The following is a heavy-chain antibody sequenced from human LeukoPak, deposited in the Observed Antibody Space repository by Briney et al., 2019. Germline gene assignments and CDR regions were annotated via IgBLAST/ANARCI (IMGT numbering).Heavy chain of an antibody. V-gene: IGHV3-21*01. J-gene: IGHJ4*02. CDR2: ISSSSSYK. CDR1: RFSFSASL. CDR3: ARSAAGTYY. D-gene: IGHD1-1*01. Sequence: GGSLRLSCSASRFSFSASLMFWVRQAPGKGLEWVSSISSSSSYKYYTDSVKGRFTISRDNAKNSLYLQMNSLRAEDTAVYYCARSAAGTYYWGQGTLVTVSS.